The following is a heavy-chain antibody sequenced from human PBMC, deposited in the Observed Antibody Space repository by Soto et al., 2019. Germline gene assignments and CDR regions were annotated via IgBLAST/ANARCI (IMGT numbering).Heavy chain of an antibody. CDR3: AKKNGGQRPCDS. Sequence: LRLSCAASGFTFSSYSMTWVRQAPGKGLEWVSVITGSGADTYYADSVKGRFTISRDNSKNTLYLQMNSLRAEDTAVYYCAKKNGGQRPCDSWGQGTLVTVSS. J-gene: IGHJ4*02. CDR2: ITGSGADT. V-gene: IGHV3-23*01. D-gene: IGHD1-1*01. CDR1: GFTFSSYS.